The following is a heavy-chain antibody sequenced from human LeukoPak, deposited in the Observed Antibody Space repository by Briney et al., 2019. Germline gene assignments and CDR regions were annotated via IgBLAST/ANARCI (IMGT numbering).Heavy chain of an antibody. D-gene: IGHD3-22*01. CDR1: GGSISSHH. J-gene: IGHJ4*02. Sequence: SETLSLTCSVSGGSISSHHWSWIRQPPGKGLEWIGNIYFSGNTNYNPSLKSRVTISLDTSKNQFSLKLTSVTAADTAVYYCARVFYDGVGYGLDYWGQGTLVTVPS. V-gene: IGHV4-59*11. CDR3: ARVFYDGVGYGLDY. CDR2: IYFSGNT.